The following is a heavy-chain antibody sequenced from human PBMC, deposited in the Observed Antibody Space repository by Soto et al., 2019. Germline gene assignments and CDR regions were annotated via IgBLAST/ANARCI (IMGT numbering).Heavy chain of an antibody. D-gene: IGHD6-25*01. CDR2: IDPSNSYT. CDR3: SRGVFSGYGSPEFDL. J-gene: IGHJ4*02. Sequence: PGASLKISCKGSGYSFTNFWITWVRQMPGKGLEWMGRIDPSNSYTNYSPSFQGRVTISTDKSINTAYLQWSSLKASDTAMYYCSRGVFSGYGSPEFDLWGQGTLVTVSS. V-gene: IGHV5-10-1*01. CDR1: GYSFTNFW.